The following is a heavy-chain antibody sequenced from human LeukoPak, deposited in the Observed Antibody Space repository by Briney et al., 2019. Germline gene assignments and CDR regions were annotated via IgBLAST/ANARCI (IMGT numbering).Heavy chain of an antibody. D-gene: IGHD3-3*01. CDR3: ARQRFLEWFIPYGYYYGMDV. Sequence: PGGSLRLSCVASGFTFSSYAMSWIRQPPGKGLEWIGYIYYSGSTNYNPSLKSRVTISVDTSKNQFSLKLSSVTAADTAVYYCARQRFLEWFIPYGYYYGMDVWGQGTTVTVSS. J-gene: IGHJ6*02. CDR2: IYYSGST. CDR1: GFTFSSYA. V-gene: IGHV4-59*01.